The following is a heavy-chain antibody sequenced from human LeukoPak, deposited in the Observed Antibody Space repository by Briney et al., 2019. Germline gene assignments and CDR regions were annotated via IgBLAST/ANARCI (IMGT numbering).Heavy chain of an antibody. V-gene: IGHV4-38-2*02. Sequence: SGTLSLTCTVSGYSISSGYYWGWIRQPPGKGLEWIGSIYHSGSTYYNPSLKSRVTISVDTSKNQFSLKLSSVTAADTAVYYCARSDSGTYAIFPDWGQGTLVTVSS. CDR1: GYSISSGYY. D-gene: IGHD1-26*01. J-gene: IGHJ4*02. CDR3: ARSDSGTYAIFPD. CDR2: IYHSGST.